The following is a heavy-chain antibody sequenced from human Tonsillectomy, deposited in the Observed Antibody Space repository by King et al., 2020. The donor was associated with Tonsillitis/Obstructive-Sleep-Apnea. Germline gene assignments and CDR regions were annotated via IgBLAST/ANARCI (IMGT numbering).Heavy chain of an antibody. V-gene: IGHV4-59*08. J-gene: IGHJ4*02. D-gene: IGHD3-22*01. CDR1: GGSISSYY. Sequence: LQLQESGPGLVKPSETLSLTCTVSGGSISSYYWSWIRQPPGKGLEWIGYIYYSGSTNYNPSLKSRVPISVDTSKNQFSLKLSSVTAADTAVYYCARIPPRRSGPRSSGYYRDYWGQGTLVTVSS. CDR3: ARIPPRRSGPRSSGYYRDY. CDR2: IYYSGST.